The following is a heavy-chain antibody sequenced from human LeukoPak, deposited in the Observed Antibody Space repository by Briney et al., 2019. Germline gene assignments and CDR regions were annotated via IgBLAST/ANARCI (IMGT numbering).Heavy chain of an antibody. CDR2: IWYDGSNK. CDR3: ARVHGSSWHHYFDY. J-gene: IGHJ4*02. CDR1: GFTFSSYD. D-gene: IGHD6-13*01. Sequence: PGRSLRLSCAASGFTFSSYDMHWVRQAPGKGLEWVAVIWYDGSNKYCADSVKGRFTISRDNSKNTLYLQMDSLRAEDTAVYYCARVHGSSWHHYFDYWGQGTLVTVSS. V-gene: IGHV3-33*01.